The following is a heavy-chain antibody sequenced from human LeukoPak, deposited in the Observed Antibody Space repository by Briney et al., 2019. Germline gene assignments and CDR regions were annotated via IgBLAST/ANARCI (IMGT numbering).Heavy chain of an antibody. CDR1: GGTFSSYA. D-gene: IGHD3-22*01. J-gene: IGHJ4*02. CDR2: IIPIFGTA. CDR3: ANLDADYYDSSGKDY. V-gene: IGHV1-69*05. Sequence: ASVKVSCKASGGTFSSYAISWVRQAPGQGLEWMGGIIPIFGTANYAQKFQGRVTITTDESTSTAYMELSSLRSEDTAVYYCANLDADYYDSSGKDYWGQGTLVTVSS.